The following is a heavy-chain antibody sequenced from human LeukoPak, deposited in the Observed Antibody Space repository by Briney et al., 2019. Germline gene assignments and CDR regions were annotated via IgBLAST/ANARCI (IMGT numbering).Heavy chain of an antibody. CDR1: GFTFSDYY. CDR3: ARGTYDCSSTSCYKDPFDY. Sequence: GSLRLSCAASGFTFSDYYMSWIRQAPGKGLEWVSYISSSGSTIYYADSVKGRFTISRDNAKNSLYLQMNSLRAEDTAVYYCARGTYDCSSTSCYKDPFDYWGQGTLVTVSS. CDR2: ISSSGSTI. J-gene: IGHJ4*02. D-gene: IGHD2-2*02. V-gene: IGHV3-11*04.